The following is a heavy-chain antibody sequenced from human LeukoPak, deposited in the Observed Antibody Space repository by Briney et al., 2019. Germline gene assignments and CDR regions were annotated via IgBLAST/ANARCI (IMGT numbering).Heavy chain of an antibody. CDR2: ISYDGSNK. CDR1: GLTFSSYG. D-gene: IGHD2-2*01. V-gene: IGHV3-30*18. CDR3: AKGPYQLLINNWFDP. J-gene: IGHJ5*02. Sequence: GGSLRLSCAASGLTFSSYGMHWVRQAPGKGLEWVAVISYDGSNKYYADSVKGRSTISRDNSKNTLYLQMNSLRAEDTAVYYCAKGPYQLLINNWFDPWGQGTLVTVSS.